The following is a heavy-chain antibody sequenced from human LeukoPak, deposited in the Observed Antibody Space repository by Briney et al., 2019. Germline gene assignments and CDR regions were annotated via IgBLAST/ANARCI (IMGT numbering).Heavy chain of an antibody. J-gene: IGHJ6*02. CDR2: IVVGSGNA. CDR1: GFTFTTSA. D-gene: IGHD2-15*01. Sequence: PWASVKVSCKASGFTFTTSAVQWVRQARGQRLEWIGWIVVGSGNANYAQKFQERVTVIRDMSTSTAYMELSSLRSEGTAVYYCAAGYCSGGSCYPYYYYGMDVWGQGTTVTVSS. CDR3: AAGYCSGGSCYPYYYYGMDV. V-gene: IGHV1-58*01.